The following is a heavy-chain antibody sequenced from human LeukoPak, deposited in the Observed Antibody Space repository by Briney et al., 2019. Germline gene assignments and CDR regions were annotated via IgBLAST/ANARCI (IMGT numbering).Heavy chain of an antibody. CDR2: ISGSGGST. V-gene: IGHV3-23*01. CDR3: LRGDRRDY. Sequence: GGSLRLSCAASGFTFSSYAMSWVRQAPGKGLEWVSAISGSGGSTYYADSVKGRFTISRDNAKNSLCLQMNSLRVEDTAVYYCLRGDRRDYWGQGTLVTVSS. J-gene: IGHJ4*02. CDR1: GFTFSSYA.